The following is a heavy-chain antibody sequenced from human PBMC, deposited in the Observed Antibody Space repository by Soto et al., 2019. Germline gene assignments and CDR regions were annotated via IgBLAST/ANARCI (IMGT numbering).Heavy chain of an antibody. V-gene: IGHV3-33*01. CDR3: ARIPQIAVAGTRFGYFDL. CDR2: IWYDGSNK. D-gene: IGHD6-19*01. J-gene: IGHJ2*01. Sequence: QVQLVESGGGVVQPGRSLRLSCAASGLTFSTYGMHWVRQAPGKGLEWVAVIWYDGSNKYYADSVKGRFTISRDNSKNTLYLKMNSLGAEDTAVYYCARIPQIAVAGTRFGYFDLWGRGTLVTVSS. CDR1: GLTFSTYG.